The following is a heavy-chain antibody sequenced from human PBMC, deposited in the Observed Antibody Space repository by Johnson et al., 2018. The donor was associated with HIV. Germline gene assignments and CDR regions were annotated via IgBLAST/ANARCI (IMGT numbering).Heavy chain of an antibody. D-gene: IGHD3-22*01. CDR1: GFTFSSYW. Sequence: VQLVESGGGVVQPGGSLRLSCAASGFTFSSYWMSWVRQAPGKGLEWVANIKQDGSEKYYVDSVKGRFTISIDNAKNSLYLQMNSLRAEDTALYYCARVITMIVVERKYDAFDIWGQGTMVTVSS. J-gene: IGHJ3*02. CDR3: ARVITMIVVERKYDAFDI. CDR2: IKQDGSEK. V-gene: IGHV3-7*03.